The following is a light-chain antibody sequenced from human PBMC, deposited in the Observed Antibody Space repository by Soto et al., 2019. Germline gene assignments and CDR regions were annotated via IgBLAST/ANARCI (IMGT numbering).Light chain of an antibody. Sequence: EIVLTQSPGTLSWSPGERATLSCRASQSVSSNYLAWYQQKPGQAPRLLIYVASSRANGIPDRFSGSGSGTDFTITINRMEPEDFAVYYCQQYYTSARLTFGPGTKVDI. CDR2: VAS. V-gene: IGKV3-20*01. J-gene: IGKJ3*01. CDR3: QQYYTSARLT. CDR1: QSVSSNY.